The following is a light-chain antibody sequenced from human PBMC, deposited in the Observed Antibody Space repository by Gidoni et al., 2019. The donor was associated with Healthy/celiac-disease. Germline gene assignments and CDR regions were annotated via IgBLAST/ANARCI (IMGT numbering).Light chain of an antibody. J-gene: IGKJ2*04. CDR2: DAS. CDR3: QQRSNWPLCS. V-gene: IGKV3-11*01. Sequence: EIVLTQSPATLSLSPGERATLSCMASQSVSSYLAWYQQKPGQAPRLLIYDASIRAPGIPARFSGSGSGTDFTLTISSLEPEDLAVYYCQQRSNWPLCSFGQGTKLEIK. CDR1: QSVSSY.